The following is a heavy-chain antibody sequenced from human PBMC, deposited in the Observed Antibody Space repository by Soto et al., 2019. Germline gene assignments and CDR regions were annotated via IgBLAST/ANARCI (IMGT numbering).Heavy chain of an antibody. CDR2: ISAYNGNT. J-gene: IGHJ6*02. D-gene: IGHD3-3*01. V-gene: IGHV1-18*04. Sequence: ASVKVSCKASGYTFTSYGISWVRQAPGQGLEWMGWISAYNGNTNYAQKLRGRVTMTTDTSTSTAYMELRSLRSDDTAVYYCARGNRDDFWSGYLNPYYYYGMDVWGQGTTVTVSS. CDR3: ARGNRDDFWSGYLNPYYYYGMDV. CDR1: GYTFTSYG.